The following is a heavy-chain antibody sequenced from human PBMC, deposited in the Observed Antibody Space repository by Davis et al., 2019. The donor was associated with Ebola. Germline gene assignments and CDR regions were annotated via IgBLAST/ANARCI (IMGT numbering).Heavy chain of an antibody. V-gene: IGHV3-23*01. CDR1: GFTFSNYD. CDR2: ISASEGHT. J-gene: IGHJ4*02. CDR3: ARYCHYTDCSYFDC. D-gene: IGHD2-15*01. Sequence: PGGSLRLSCAASGFTFSNYDMSWVRHVPGKGLEWASTISASEGHTHYSDSVRGRFTISRDNSKNTLYLQMNSLRAEDTATYYCARYCHYTDCSYFDCWGQGTMVAVSS.